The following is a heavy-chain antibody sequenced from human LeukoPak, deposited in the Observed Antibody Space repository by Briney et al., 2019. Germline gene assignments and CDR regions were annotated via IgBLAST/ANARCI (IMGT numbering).Heavy chain of an antibody. V-gene: IGHV3-73*01. CDR1: GFTFSGSA. J-gene: IGHJ4*02. Sequence: GGSLRLSCAASGFTFSGSAMHWVRQAAGKGLEWVGRIRSKANSYATAYAASVKGRFTISRDDSNNTAYLQTNSLKTEDTAVYYCTRPDQEADHYDSSGYYSNWGQGTLVTVSS. CDR2: IRSKANSYAT. CDR3: TRPDQEADHYDSSGYYSN. D-gene: IGHD3-22*01.